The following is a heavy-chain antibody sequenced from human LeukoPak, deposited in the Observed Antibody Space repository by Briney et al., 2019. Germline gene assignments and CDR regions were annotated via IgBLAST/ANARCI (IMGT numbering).Heavy chain of an antibody. Sequence: GGSLRLSCAASGFTFSSYGMSWVRQAPGKGLEWVSAISGSGGSTYYADSVKGRFTISRDNSKNTLYLQMNSLRAEDTAVYYCAREMLAAVAAQSWGQGTLVTVSS. J-gene: IGHJ5*02. CDR3: AREMLAAVAAQS. V-gene: IGHV3-23*01. D-gene: IGHD6-19*01. CDR2: ISGSGGST. CDR1: GFTFSSYG.